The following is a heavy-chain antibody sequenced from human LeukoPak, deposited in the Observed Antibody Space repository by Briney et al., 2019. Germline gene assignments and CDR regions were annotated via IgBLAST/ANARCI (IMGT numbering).Heavy chain of an antibody. CDR2: IYYSGST. V-gene: IGHV4-59*01. D-gene: IGHD2-2*01. CDR1: GGSISSYY. Sequence: SETLSLTCTVSGGSISSYYWSWIRQPPGKGLEWIGYIYYSGSTNYNPSLKSRVTISVDTSKNQFSLKLSSVTAADTAVYYCARGPNCSSTSCHRTFDYWGQGTLVTVSS. J-gene: IGHJ4*02. CDR3: ARGPNCSSTSCHRTFDY.